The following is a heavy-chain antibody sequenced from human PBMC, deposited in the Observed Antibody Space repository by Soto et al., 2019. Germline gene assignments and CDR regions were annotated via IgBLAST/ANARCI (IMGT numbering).Heavy chain of an antibody. CDR2: IWYDGSTK. CDR1: GFTFSSYG. D-gene: IGHD5-12*01. J-gene: IGHJ5*02. CDR3: ARDRDPESYEDNGFDP. V-gene: IGHV3-33*01. Sequence: GGSLRLSCAASGFTFSSYGMHWVRQAPGKGLEWVAVIWYDGSTKSYADSVKGRVTTSRDNSKNTLYLQMNSLAAEDTAAYYCARDRDPESYEDNGFDPWGQGTLVTVSS.